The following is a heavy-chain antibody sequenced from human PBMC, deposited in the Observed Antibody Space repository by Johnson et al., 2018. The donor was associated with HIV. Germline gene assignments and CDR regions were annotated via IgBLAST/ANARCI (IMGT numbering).Heavy chain of an antibody. CDR2: ISWNSGSI. J-gene: IGHJ3*02. D-gene: IGHD6-19*01. V-gene: IGHV3-9*01. Sequence: EVQLVESGGGLVQPGRSLRLSCAASRFTFDDYAMHWVRQAPGKGLEWVSGISWNSGSIGYVDSVKGRFTISRDNAKNSLYLQMNSLRAEDTALYYCAKGGLGDAFDIWGQGTMVTVSS. CDR3: AKGGLGDAFDI. CDR1: RFTFDDYA.